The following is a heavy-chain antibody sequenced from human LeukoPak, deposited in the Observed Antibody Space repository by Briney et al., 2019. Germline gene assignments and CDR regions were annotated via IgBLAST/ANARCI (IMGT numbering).Heavy chain of an antibody. CDR2: ITSSGDTT. V-gene: IGHV3-23*01. D-gene: IGHD1-26*01. Sequence: GGPLRLSCAASGFNFNDYPMSWVRQTPGKGLKWDSAITSSGDTTYYADSVRGRFTISRDNSKNTLYLQMNTLRAEDRAVYYCAKENPVGGTNYFDYWGQGTLVTVSS. J-gene: IGHJ4*02. CDR1: GFNFNDYP. CDR3: AKENPVGGTNYFDY.